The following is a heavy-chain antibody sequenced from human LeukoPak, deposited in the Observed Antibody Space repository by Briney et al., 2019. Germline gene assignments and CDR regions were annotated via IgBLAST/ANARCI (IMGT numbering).Heavy chain of an antibody. CDR3: ARGRTGGIAARRERRWFDP. D-gene: IGHD6-6*01. J-gene: IGHJ5*02. V-gene: IGHV3-9*01. CDR2: ISWNSGSI. CDR1: GCTFDDYA. Sequence: CSQTVSCAASGCTFDDYAMHWVRQDPAEGLEWVSGISWNSGSIGYPDSVKGRFTISRDNCKYSLYLQMDSLRAEDTPVYYGARGRTGGIAARRERRWFDPWGQGTLVSVSS.